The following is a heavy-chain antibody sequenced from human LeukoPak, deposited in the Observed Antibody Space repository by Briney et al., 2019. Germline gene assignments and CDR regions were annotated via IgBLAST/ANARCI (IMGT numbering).Heavy chain of an antibody. CDR3: AKVKEIQLWSQPFDY. CDR1: GFTFSSYG. CDR2: ISYDGSNK. J-gene: IGHJ4*02. V-gene: IGHV3-30*18. D-gene: IGHD5-18*01. Sequence: PGGSLRLSCAASGFTFSSYGMHWVRQAPGKGLEWVAVISYDGSNKYHADSVKGRFTISRDNSKNTLYLQMNSLRAEDTAVYYCAKVKEIQLWSQPFDYWGQGTLVTVSS.